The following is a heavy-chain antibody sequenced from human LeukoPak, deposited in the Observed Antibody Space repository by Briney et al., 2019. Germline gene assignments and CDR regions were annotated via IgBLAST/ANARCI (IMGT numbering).Heavy chain of an antibody. Sequence: GRSLRLSCAASGFTVSSNYMSWVRQAPGKGLEWVAVISYDGSNKYYADSVKGRFTISRDNSKNTLYLQMNSLRAEDTAVYYCASTVVAGTADYWGQGTLVTVSS. CDR3: ASTVVAGTADY. J-gene: IGHJ4*02. D-gene: IGHD6-19*01. V-gene: IGHV3-30*03. CDR2: ISYDGSNK. CDR1: GFTVSSNY.